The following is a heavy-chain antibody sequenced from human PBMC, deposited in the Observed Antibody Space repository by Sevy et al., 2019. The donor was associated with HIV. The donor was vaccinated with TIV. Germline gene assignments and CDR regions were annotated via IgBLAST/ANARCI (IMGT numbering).Heavy chain of an antibody. CDR3: ARCPGHYSIDY. CDR2: IGTAPGVT. CDR1: GFTFNTYS. J-gene: IGHJ4*02. V-gene: IGHV3-48*02. Sequence: GGSLRLSCAASGFTFNTYSLIWVRQTPGKGLECLSFIGTAPGVTYYADSVKGRFTISRDNAKNSLYLQMNSLRDEDTAVYYCARCPGHYSIDYWGQGTLVTVSS. D-gene: IGHD2-21*01.